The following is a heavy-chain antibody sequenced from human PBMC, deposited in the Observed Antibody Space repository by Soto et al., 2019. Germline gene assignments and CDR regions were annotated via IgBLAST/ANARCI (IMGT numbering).Heavy chain of an antibody. V-gene: IGHV4-59*01. CDR2: IYYSGST. D-gene: IGHD3-3*01. CDR1: GGSISSYY. CDR3: ARVAPIFEGLDP. Sequence: PSETLSLTCTVSGGSISSYYWSWIRQPPGKGLEWIGYIYYSGSTNYNPSLKSRVTISVDTSKNQFSLKLSSVTAADTAVYYCARVAPIFEGLDPWGQGTLVTVSS. J-gene: IGHJ5*02.